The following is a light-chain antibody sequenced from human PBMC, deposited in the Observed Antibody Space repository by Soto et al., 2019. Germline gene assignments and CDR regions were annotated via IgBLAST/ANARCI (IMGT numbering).Light chain of an antibody. CDR1: NSDVGGYNY. V-gene: IGLV2-14*01. J-gene: IGLJ1*01. CDR2: EVS. Sequence: QSVLTQPASVSGSPGQSITISCTGTNSDVGGYNYVSWYQHHPGKAPKLMVFEVSNRPSGVSHRFSGSKSGNTASLTIAGLQAEDEADYYCSSFTSSSTRVFGTGTKLTVL. CDR3: SSFTSSSTRV.